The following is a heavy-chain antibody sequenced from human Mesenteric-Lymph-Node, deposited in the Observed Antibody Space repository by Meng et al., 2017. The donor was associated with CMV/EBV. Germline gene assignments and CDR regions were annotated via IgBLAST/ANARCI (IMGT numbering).Heavy chain of an antibody. CDR2: IYSGGST. CDR3: ARDRADCSSTSCELDY. V-gene: IGHV3-66*02. CDR1: GFTFSNAW. J-gene: IGHJ4*02. Sequence: GESLKISCAASGFTFSNAWMSWVRQAPGKGLEWVSVIYSGGSTYYADSVKGRFTISRDNSKNTLYLQMNSLRAEDTAVYYCARDRADCSSTSCELDYWGQGTLVTVSS. D-gene: IGHD2-2*01.